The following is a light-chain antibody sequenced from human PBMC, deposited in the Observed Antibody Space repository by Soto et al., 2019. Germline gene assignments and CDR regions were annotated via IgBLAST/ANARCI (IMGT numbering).Light chain of an antibody. CDR1: SSNIGSNY. CDR2: RNN. Sequence: QSVLTQPPSASGTPGQRVTISCSGSSSNIGSNYVYWYQQLPGTAPKLLIYRNNQRPSGVPERFSGSKSGTSASLAISGLRSEDEADYYCAAWDDSLSVVFGTGTKVTVL. J-gene: IGLJ1*01. CDR3: AAWDDSLSVV. V-gene: IGLV1-47*01.